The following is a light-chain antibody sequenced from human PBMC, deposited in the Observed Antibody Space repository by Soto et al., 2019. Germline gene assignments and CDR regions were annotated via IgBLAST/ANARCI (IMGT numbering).Light chain of an antibody. CDR3: QQYNDYLWT. V-gene: IGKV1-5*01. J-gene: IGKJ1*01. CDR1: QSFTSW. Sequence: DIQMTQSPSTLSASVGDRVTITCRASQSFTSWLAWYQQKPGKAPKLLIYDASSLESGVPSRFSGSGSGTEFNLTISSLQPDDFATYYCQQYNDYLWTFGQGTKVEIK. CDR2: DAS.